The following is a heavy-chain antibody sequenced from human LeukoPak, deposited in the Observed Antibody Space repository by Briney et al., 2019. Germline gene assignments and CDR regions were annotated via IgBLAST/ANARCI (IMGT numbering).Heavy chain of an antibody. V-gene: IGHV4-59*11. CDR3: ARDLVTVTKGFDI. D-gene: IGHD4-17*01. J-gene: IGHJ3*02. Sequence: SETLSLTCAVSDESFSSHYWTWIRQPPGKGLEWIGYIFYIGSTNYNPSLKSRVTISIDTSKNQFSLRLSSVTAADTAVYYCARDLVTVTKGFDIWGQGTMVSVSS. CDR2: IFYIGST. CDR1: DESFSSHY.